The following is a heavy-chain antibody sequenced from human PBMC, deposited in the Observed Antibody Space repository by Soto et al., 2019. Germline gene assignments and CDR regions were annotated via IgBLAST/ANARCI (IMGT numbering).Heavy chain of an antibody. CDR1: GGSISSYY. CDR2: IYYSGST. Sequence: SETLSLTCTVSGGSISSYYWSWIRQPPGKGLEWIGYIYYSGSTNYNPSLKSRVTVSVDTSKNQFSLKLSSVTAADTAVYYCARGEYCSGGSCYSGVTYWGQGTLVTSPQ. D-gene: IGHD2-15*01. CDR3: ARGEYCSGGSCYSGVTY. J-gene: IGHJ4*02. V-gene: IGHV4-59*08.